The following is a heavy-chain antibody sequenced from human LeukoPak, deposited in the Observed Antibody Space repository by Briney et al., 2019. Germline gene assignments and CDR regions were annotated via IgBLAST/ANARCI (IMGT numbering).Heavy chain of an antibody. CDR3: AIPESSRSHTFDY. J-gene: IGHJ4*02. Sequence: ASVMVSCKASGGTFSSYAISWVRQAPGQGLEWMGGIIPIFGTANYAQKFQGRVTITADESTSTAYMELSSLRSEDTAVYYCAIPESSRSHTFDYWGQGTLVTVSS. V-gene: IGHV1-69*13. CDR2: IIPIFGTA. D-gene: IGHD2-2*01. CDR1: GGTFSSYA.